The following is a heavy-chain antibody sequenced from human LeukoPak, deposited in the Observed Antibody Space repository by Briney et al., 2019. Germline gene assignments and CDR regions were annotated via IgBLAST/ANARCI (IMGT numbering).Heavy chain of an antibody. CDR3: ARANLAYCGGDCYPYADFDY. J-gene: IGHJ4*02. D-gene: IGHD2-21*02. CDR2: VYYTGST. CDR1: GDSISSSSYY. V-gene: IGHV4-39*07. Sequence: PSETLSLTCTVSGDSISSSSYYWDWIRQPPGKGLEWIGSVYYTGSTDYNSSLKSRVTISVDTSKNQFSLKLSSVTAADTAVYYCARANLAYCGGDCYPYADFDYWGQGTLVTVSS.